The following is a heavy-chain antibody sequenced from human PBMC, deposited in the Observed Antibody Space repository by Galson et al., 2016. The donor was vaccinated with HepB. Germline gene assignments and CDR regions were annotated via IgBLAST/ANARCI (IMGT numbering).Heavy chain of an antibody. V-gene: IGHV4-61*02. Sequence: TLSLTCTVSGDSIRSSRYYYWSWIRQPVGKGLEWIGLIYSSGSTNYNPSLKSRVTISLGTPKNQFSLNLSSVTAADPAVYYCARELGSWGQGTLVTVSS. CDR2: IYSSGST. CDR1: GDSIRSSRYYY. D-gene: IGHD3-16*01. J-gene: IGHJ5*02. CDR3: ARELGS.